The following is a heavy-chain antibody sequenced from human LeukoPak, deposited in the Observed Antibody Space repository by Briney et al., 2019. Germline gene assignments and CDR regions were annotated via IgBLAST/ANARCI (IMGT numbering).Heavy chain of an antibody. Sequence: ASVKVSCKASGYSFINFGLSWVRQDPGQGREWMGWISAYNHNTNYAQKFQGRVTMTIDTSTTTVYMELRSLRSDDTAIYYCARDLMYCDTMSCYDGDFDYWGQGTPVTVSS. V-gene: IGHV1-18*01. J-gene: IGHJ4*02. CDR2: ISAYNHNT. CDR3: ARDLMYCDTMSCYDGDFDY. D-gene: IGHD2-2*01. CDR1: GYSFINFG.